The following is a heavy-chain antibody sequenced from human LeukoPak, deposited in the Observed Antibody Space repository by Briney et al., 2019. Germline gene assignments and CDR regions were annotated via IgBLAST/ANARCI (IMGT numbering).Heavy chain of an antibody. CDR1: GGTFSSYA. Sequence: SVKVSCKASGGTFSSYAISWVRQAPGQGLEWMGGISPIFDTANYAQKFQGRVTITADESTSTGYMELSSLRSEDTAVYYCARLRGLRAFDIWGQGTMVTVSS. V-gene: IGHV1-69*01. D-gene: IGHD4-17*01. CDR3: ARLRGLRAFDI. J-gene: IGHJ3*02. CDR2: ISPIFDTA.